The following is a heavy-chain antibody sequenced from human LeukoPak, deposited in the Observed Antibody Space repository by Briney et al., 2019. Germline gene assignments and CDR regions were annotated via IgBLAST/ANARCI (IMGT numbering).Heavy chain of an antibody. V-gene: IGHV3-48*01. CDR2: ISSSSTI. J-gene: IGHJ4*02. D-gene: IGHD6-6*01. CDR1: GFTVSSYS. Sequence: GGSLRLSCAASGFTVSSYSMNWVRQAPGKGLEWVSYISSSSTIYYADSVKGRFTISRDNAKNSLYLQMNSLRAEDTAVYYCARVSRSSSSWYYWGQGTLVTVSS. CDR3: ARVSRSSSSWYY.